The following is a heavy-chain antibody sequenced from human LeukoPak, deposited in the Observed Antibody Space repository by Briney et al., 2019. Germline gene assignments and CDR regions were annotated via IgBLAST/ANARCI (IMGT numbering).Heavy chain of an antibody. CDR3: ARDRNSSSWGSGDYYYYGMDV. Sequence: GGSLRLSCAASRFTFSSYAMHWVRQAPGKGLEWVAVISYDGSNKYYADSVKGRFTISRDNSKNTLYLQMNSLRAEDTAVYYCARDRNSSSWGSGDYYYYGMDVWGQGTTVTVSS. D-gene: IGHD6-13*01. CDR1: RFTFSSYA. CDR2: ISYDGSNK. V-gene: IGHV3-30-3*01. J-gene: IGHJ6*02.